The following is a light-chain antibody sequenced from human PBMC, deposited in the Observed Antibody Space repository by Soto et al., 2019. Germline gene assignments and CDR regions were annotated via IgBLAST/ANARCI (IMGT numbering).Light chain of an antibody. V-gene: IGKV1-5*03. Sequence: DIQMTQSPSTLSGSVGDRVTITCRASQTISSRLAWYQQKPGKAPKLLIYEASTLNSGVPSRFSGSGSGTEFTLTISSLQPDDFAAYYCQHYNSYSEAFGQGTKVELK. CDR1: QTISSR. J-gene: IGKJ1*01. CDR2: EAS. CDR3: QHYNSYSEA.